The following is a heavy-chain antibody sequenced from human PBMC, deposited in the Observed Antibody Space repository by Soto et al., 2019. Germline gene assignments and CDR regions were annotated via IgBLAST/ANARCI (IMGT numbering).Heavy chain of an antibody. D-gene: IGHD3-16*02. V-gene: IGHV4-61*01. Sequence: PSETLSLTCTVSGCSVSSGSYYWSWIRQPPGKGLEWIGYIYYSGSTNYNPSLKSRVTISVDTSKNQFSLKLSSVTAADTAVYYCARGAERLGELSPLWYFDYWGQGTLVTVSS. CDR2: IYYSGST. CDR3: ARGAERLGELSPLWYFDY. J-gene: IGHJ4*02. CDR1: GCSVSSGSYY.